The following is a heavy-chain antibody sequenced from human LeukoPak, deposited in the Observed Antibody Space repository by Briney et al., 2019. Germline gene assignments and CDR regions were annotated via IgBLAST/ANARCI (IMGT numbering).Heavy chain of an antibody. D-gene: IGHD1-26*01. CDR1: GFTFDDYT. CDR2: ISWDGGSR. CDR3: AKESDGGSFDIDY. V-gene: IGHV3-43*01. Sequence: GGSLRLSCAASGFTFDDYTIHWVRQAPGKGLEGVSLISWDGGSRYYADSVKGRFTISRDNSKNSLYLQMNSLRIEDTALYYCAKESDGGSFDIDYWGQGTLVTVSS. J-gene: IGHJ4*02.